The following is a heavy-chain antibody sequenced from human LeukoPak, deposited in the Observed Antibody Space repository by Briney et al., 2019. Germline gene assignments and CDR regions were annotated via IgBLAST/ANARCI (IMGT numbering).Heavy chain of an antibody. J-gene: IGHJ4*02. CDR1: GFSFSSYR. Sequence: PGGSLRLSCAASGFSFSSYRMNWVRQAPGKGLEWVAFIRYDGSNKYYADSVKGRFTISRDNSKNTLYLQMNSLRTEDTAVYYCAKMGMGLLWFGELYYWGQGTLVTVSS. CDR3: AKMGMGLLWFGELYY. CDR2: IRYDGSNK. V-gene: IGHV3-30*02. D-gene: IGHD3-10*01.